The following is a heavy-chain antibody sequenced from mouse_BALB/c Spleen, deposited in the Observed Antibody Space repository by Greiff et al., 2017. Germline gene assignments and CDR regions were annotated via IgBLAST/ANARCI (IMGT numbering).Heavy chain of an antibody. Sequence: QVQLQQPGSVLVRPGASVKLSCKASGYTFTSYWMHWVKQRPGQGLEWIGYINPSTGYTEYNQKFKDKATLTADKSSSTAYMQLSSLTSEDSAVYYCARSYSPYAMDYWGQGTSVTVSS. J-gene: IGHJ4*01. CDR2: INPSTGYT. D-gene: IGHD2-12*01. V-gene: IGHV1-4*01. CDR1: GYTFTSYW. CDR3: ARSYSPYAMDY.